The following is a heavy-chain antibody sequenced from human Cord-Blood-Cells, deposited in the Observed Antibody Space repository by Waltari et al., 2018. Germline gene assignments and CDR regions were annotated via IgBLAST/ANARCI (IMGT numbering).Heavy chain of an antibody. CDR3: ARDWSGYSGYDDAFDI. V-gene: IGHV1-69*01. D-gene: IGHD5-12*01. Sequence: QVQLVQAGAAVKKPGSSVKVSCKASGGTFSSYAISWVRQAPGQGLEWMGGIIPIFGTANYAQKFQGRVTITADESTSTAYMELSSLRSEDTAVYYCARDWSGYSGYDDAFDIWGQGTMVTVSS. J-gene: IGHJ3*02. CDR1: GGTFSSYA. CDR2: IIPIFGTA.